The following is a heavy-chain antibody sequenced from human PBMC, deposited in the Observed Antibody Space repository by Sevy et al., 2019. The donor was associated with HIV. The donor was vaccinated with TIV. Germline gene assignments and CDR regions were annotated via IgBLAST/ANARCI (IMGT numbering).Heavy chain of an antibody. CDR3: ARDRYSGTPGAFDI. CDR1: GFPFSSYA. D-gene: IGHD1-26*01. V-gene: IGHV3-30-3*01. J-gene: IGHJ3*02. Sequence: GSLRLSCAASGFPFSSYAIPWVHQAPGKGLGWGAVISYDGSNKYYADSVKGRFTISRDNSKNTLYLQMNSLRAEDTAVYYCARDRYSGTPGAFDIWGQGTMVTVSS. CDR2: ISYDGSNK.